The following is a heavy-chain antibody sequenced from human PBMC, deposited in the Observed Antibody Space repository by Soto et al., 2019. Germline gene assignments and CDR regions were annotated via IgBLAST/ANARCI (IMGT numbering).Heavy chain of an antibody. CDR2: ISGSGGST. D-gene: IGHD7-27*01. CDR1: GFTFSSYA. CDR3: AKLTGGFFDY. Sequence: GESLKISCAASGFTFSSYAMSWVRQAPGKGLEWVSAISGSGGSTYYADSVKGRFTISRDNSKNTLYVQMNSLRAEDTAVYYCAKLTGGFFDYWGQGTLVTVSS. J-gene: IGHJ4*02. V-gene: IGHV3-23*01.